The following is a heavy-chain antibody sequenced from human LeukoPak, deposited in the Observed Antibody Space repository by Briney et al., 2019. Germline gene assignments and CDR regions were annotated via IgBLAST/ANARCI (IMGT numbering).Heavy chain of an antibody. Sequence: SETLSLTCAVYGGSFSGYYWSWIRQPPGKGLEWIGSIYYSGSTYYNPSLKSRVTISVDTSKNQFSLKLSSVTAADTAVYYCARLQLRETYYFDYWGQGTLVTVSS. V-gene: IGHV4-34*01. CDR2: IYYSGST. CDR1: GGSFSGYY. J-gene: IGHJ4*02. D-gene: IGHD6-6*01. CDR3: ARLQLRETYYFDY.